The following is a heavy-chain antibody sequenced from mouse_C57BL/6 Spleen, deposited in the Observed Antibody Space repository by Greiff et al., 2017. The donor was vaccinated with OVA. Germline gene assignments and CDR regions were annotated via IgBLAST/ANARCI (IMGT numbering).Heavy chain of an antibody. CDR3: ARVYGSSYEDYAMDY. D-gene: IGHD1-1*01. V-gene: IGHV1-31*01. J-gene: IGHJ4*01. CDR2: IYPYNGVS. CDR1: GYSFTGYY. Sequence: DVQLQESGPELVKPGASVKISCKASGYSFTGYYMHWVKQSHGNILDWIGYIYPYNGVSSYNQKFKGKATLTVDKSSSTAYMELRSLTSEDSAVYYCARVYGSSYEDYAMDYWGQGTSVTVSS.